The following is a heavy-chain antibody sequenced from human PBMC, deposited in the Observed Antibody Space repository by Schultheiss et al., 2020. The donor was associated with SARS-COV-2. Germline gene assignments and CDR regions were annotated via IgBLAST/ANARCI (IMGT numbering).Heavy chain of an antibody. J-gene: IGHJ1*01. Sequence: SQTLSLTCTLSGDSFSSGGAYWNWVRQHPGKGLEWIGYILHTGITHYNPSLSSRLTMSIDTSKNQFSLHLTSVTAADTAVYYCASTSDILVAVATAWGQGTLVTVSS. D-gene: IGHD2-15*01. CDR2: ILHTGIT. V-gene: IGHV4-31*03. CDR3: ASTSDILVAVATA. CDR1: GDSFSSGGAY.